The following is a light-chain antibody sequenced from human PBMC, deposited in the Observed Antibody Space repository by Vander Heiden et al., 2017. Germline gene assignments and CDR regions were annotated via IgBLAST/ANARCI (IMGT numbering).Light chain of an antibody. J-gene: IGLJ2*01. CDR3: LLSYSGSRPVV. CDR2: DTN. CDR1: TGAVTSSHY. Sequence: QAVVTPEPSLTVSPGGPVTLTCASSTGAVTSSHYPYWFQQRPGQAPRTLIYDTNKKHSWTPARFSGSLLGGKAALTLSGAQPEDEAEYYCLLSYSGSRPVVFGGGTKLTVL. V-gene: IGLV7-46*01.